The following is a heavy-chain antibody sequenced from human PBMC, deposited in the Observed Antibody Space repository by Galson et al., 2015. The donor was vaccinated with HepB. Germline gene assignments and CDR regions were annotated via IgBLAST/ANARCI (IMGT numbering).Heavy chain of an antibody. Sequence: SVKVSCKASGYTFTSYYMHWVRQAPGQGLEWMGIINPSGGSTSYAQKFQGRVTMTRDTSTSTVYMELSSLRSEDTAVYYCARASIIAVAGRDIQGIDYWGQGTLVTVSS. J-gene: IGHJ4*02. D-gene: IGHD6-19*01. CDR3: ARASIIAVAGRDIQGIDY. V-gene: IGHV1-46*01. CDR1: GYTFTSYY. CDR2: INPSGGST.